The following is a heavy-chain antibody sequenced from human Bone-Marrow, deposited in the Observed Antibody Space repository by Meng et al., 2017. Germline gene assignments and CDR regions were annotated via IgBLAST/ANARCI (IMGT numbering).Heavy chain of an antibody. CDR1: GFTFSSYW. Sequence: GESLKISCAASGFTFSSYWMSWVRQAPGKGLEWVANIKQDGSEKYYVDSVKGRFTISRDNAKNSLYLQMNSLRAEDTAVYYCARDLSGGSSGYYYLGFGSYWYFDLWGRGTLVTVSS. J-gene: IGHJ2*01. CDR3: ARDLSGGSSGYYYLGFGSYWYFDL. CDR2: IKQDGSEK. D-gene: IGHD3-22*01. V-gene: IGHV3-7*01.